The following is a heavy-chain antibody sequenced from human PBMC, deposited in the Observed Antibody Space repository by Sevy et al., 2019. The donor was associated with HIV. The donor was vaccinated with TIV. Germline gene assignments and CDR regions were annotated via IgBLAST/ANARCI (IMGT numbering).Heavy chain of an antibody. J-gene: IGHJ6*02. V-gene: IGHV4-4*02. CDR3: AREEYFYGSGTYGYGMDV. CDR1: GGSIRSSHW. D-gene: IGHD3-10*01. CDR2: MYYGGSR. Sequence: SETLSLTCAVSGGSIRSSHWWSWVRQSPGKGLEWIGEMYYGGSRNYNPSLKSRLTISVDTSNNLFCLRLSSVTAADTAVYYCAREEYFYGSGTYGYGMDVWGQGTTVTVSS.